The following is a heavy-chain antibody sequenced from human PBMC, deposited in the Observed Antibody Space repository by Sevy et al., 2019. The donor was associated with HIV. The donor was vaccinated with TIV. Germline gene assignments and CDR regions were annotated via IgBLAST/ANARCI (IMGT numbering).Heavy chain of an antibody. CDR1: GFSFSNYD. CDR2: ISDDGNYK. V-gene: IGHV3-30*04. CDR3: VTVEYYDNTGSHPGYFDY. D-gene: IGHD3-22*01. Sequence: GGSLRLSCAASGFSFSNYDIHWVRQAPGKGLEWVAVISDDGNYKDYADSVKGRFTISRDNSKNTLYVQMNSLTAEDTAVYDCVTVEYYDNTGSHPGYFDYWGQGTLVTVSS. J-gene: IGHJ4*02.